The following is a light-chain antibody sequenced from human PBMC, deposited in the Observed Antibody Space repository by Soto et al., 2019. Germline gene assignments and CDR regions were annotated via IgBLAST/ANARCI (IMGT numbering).Light chain of an antibody. CDR3: KQYNNGWT. V-gene: IGKV3-15*01. CDR2: GAS. Sequence: EIVMTQSPATLSVSPGERATLSCRASQSVSSNLAWYQQKPGQAPRLLIYGASTRATGIPARFSGSGSGTECTLTISSLQSEDFAVYYCKQYNNGWTFGQGANVEIK. J-gene: IGKJ1*01. CDR1: QSVSSN.